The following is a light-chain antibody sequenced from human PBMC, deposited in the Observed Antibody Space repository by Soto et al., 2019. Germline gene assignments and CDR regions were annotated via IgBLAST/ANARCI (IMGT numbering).Light chain of an antibody. CDR2: DVS. J-gene: IGLJ1*01. Sequence: QSALTQPRSVSGSPGQSVTISCTGTSSDVAKYDYVSWYQQSPARAPQLLIYDVSKRPSGVPDRFSGSKSGNTASLTISQIQADDEADYYCCSHAGSYTFVFGTGTKVTVL. V-gene: IGLV2-11*02. CDR3: CSHAGSYTFV. CDR1: SSDVAKYDY.